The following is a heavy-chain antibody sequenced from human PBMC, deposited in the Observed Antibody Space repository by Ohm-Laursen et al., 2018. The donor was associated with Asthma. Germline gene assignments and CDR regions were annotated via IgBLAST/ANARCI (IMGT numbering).Heavy chain of an antibody. J-gene: IGHJ4*02. CDR2: INPNSGGT. CDR1: GYTFTGYY. D-gene: IGHD4-23*01. Sequence: ASVKVSCKASGYTFTGYYMHWVRQAPGQGLEWMGWINPNSGGTNYAQKFQGWVTMTRDTSISTAYMELSRLRSDDTAVYYCARVGYGGNSGIDYWGLGTLVTVTS. CDR3: ARVGYGGNSGIDY. V-gene: IGHV1-2*04.